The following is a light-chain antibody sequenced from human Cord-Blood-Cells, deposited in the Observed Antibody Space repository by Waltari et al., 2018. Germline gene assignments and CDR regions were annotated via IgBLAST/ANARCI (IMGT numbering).Light chain of an antibody. CDR3: QQSYSTPLT. Sequence: DIQMTQSPSSLSASVGDRVTIPCRASQSISSYLNWYQQKPGKAPKLMIYAASSLQSGVPSRFGGSGSGTEFTLTISSLQPEDFATYYCQQSYSTPLTFGQGTKVEIK. V-gene: IGKV1-39*01. CDR1: QSISSY. CDR2: AAS. J-gene: IGKJ1*01.